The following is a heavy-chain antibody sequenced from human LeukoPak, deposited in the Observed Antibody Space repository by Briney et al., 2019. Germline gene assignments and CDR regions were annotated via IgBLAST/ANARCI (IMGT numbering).Heavy chain of an antibody. CDR1: GFTFSSYV. J-gene: IGHJ4*02. CDR2: ISYDGSNE. Sequence: SGGSLRLSCAASGFTFSSYVMHWVRQAPGKGLEWVAIISYDGSNEYYADSVKGRFTISRDNSKNTLYLQMNSLRAADTAVYYCARLKWLWPPGFDYWGQGTLVTVSS. V-gene: IGHV3-30*04. D-gene: IGHD3-22*01. CDR3: ARLKWLWPPGFDY.